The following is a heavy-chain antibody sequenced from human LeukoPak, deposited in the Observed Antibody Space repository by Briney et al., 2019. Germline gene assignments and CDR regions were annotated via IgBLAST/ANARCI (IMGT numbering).Heavy chain of an antibody. CDR2: IYYSGST. CDR3: ARLFHETAVGNWFAP. Sequence: NTSETLSLTCTVSGGSISSSSYYWGWIRQPPGKGLEWIGSIYYSGSTYYNPSLKSRVTISVDTSKNQFSLKLSSVTAADTAVYYCARLFHETAVGNWFAPGGKGPRAPV. V-gene: IGHV4-39*07. CDR1: GGSISSSSYY. J-gene: IGHJ5*02.